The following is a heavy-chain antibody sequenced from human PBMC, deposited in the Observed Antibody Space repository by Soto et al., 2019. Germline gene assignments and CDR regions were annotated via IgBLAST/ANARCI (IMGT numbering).Heavy chain of an antibody. Sequence: SETLSLTCTVSGDSISSYYWTWIRQPPGKGLEYTGYIYYSGRTYYNPSLKSRVTISADTSKNQFSLKLSSVTAADTAVYYCARGHLGITTTGTWYDFDYWGQGTLVTVSS. CDR2: IYYSGRT. CDR1: GDSISSYY. J-gene: IGHJ4*02. V-gene: IGHV4-59*01. CDR3: ARGHLGITTTGTWYDFDY. D-gene: IGHD2-15*01.